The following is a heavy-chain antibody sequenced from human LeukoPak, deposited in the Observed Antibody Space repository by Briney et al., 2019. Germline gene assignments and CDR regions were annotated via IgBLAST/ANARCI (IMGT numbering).Heavy chain of an antibody. D-gene: IGHD6-13*01. CDR2: ISGSGGST. CDR3: AKERIAAAGTGYYYGMDV. CDR1: GFTFSSYA. Sequence: GGSLRLSCAASGFTFSSYAMSWVRQAPGKGLEWVSAISGSGGSTYYADSVKGRFTISRDNSKNTLYLQMNSLRAEDTAVYYCAKERIAAAGTGYYYGMDVWGRGTTVTVSS. J-gene: IGHJ6*02. V-gene: IGHV3-23*01.